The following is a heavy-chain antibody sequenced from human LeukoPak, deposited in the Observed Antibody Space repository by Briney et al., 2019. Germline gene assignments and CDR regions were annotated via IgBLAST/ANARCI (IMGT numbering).Heavy chain of an antibody. CDR1: GFSFSSYA. V-gene: IGHV3-23*01. J-gene: IGHJ4*02. CDR3: VKDFLHGPHIEPVGSVGPFDY. D-gene: IGHD2-2*01. Sequence: GGSLRLSCATSGFSFSSYAMSWVRQAPGKGLEWVSGLHADSGMIYYADSVKGRFTISRDNSKNTLYFQMNSLRAEDTAIYYCVKDFLHGPHIEPVGSVGPFDYWGQGTLVTVSS. CDR2: LHADSGMI.